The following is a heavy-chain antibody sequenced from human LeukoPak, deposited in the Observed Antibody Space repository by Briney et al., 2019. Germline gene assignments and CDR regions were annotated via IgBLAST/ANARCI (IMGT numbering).Heavy chain of an antibody. J-gene: IGHJ4*02. CDR1: GGSFSGYY. D-gene: IGHD1-7*01. Sequence: SETLSLTCAVYGGSFSGYYWSWIRQPPGKGLEWIGEINHSGSTNYNPSLKSRVTISVDTSKNQFSLKLSSVTAADTAVYYCARARITGTLYYFDYWGQGTLVTVSS. CDR3: ARARITGTLYYFDY. V-gene: IGHV4-34*01. CDR2: INHSGST.